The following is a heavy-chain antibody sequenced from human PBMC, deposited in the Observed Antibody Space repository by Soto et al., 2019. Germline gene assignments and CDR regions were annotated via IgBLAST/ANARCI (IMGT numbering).Heavy chain of an antibody. CDR3: ARSTEWNAFDI. V-gene: IGHV3-53*02. CDR1: GFTVIRDY. J-gene: IGHJ3*02. D-gene: IGHD3-3*01. Sequence: EEQLVETGGGLIQPGGSLRLSCAVSGFTVIRDYMNWVRQAPGKGLEWVSVIYSGGTTYHADSVKGRFTISRDNSGNTLFLQMNSLRAEDTAMYYCARSTEWNAFDIWGHGTMVTVSS. CDR2: IYSGGTT.